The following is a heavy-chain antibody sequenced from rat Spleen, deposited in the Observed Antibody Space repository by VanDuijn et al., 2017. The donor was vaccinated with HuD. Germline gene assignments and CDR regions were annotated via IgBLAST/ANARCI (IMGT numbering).Heavy chain of an antibody. Sequence: EVQLVESGGGLVRPGRSLKLSCAASGFTFSNSGMHWIRQAPTKGLEWVAYISAGGGSTYYRDSVKGRFTISRDNAKSTLYLQMDSLRSEDTATYYCATDRDWGQGVMVTVSS. V-gene: IGHV5-19*01. J-gene: IGHJ2*01. CDR2: ISAGGGST. CDR1: GFTFSNSG. CDR3: ATDRD.